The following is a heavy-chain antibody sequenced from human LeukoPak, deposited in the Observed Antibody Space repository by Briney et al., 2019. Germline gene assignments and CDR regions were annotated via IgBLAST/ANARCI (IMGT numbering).Heavy chain of an antibody. CDR2: ISSSSSTI. D-gene: IGHD5-24*01. CDR1: GFTFSSYS. Sequence: GGSLRLSCAASGFTFSSYSMNWVRQAPGKGLEWVSYISSSSSTIYYADSVKGRFTISRDNAKNSLYLQMNSLRAEDTAVYYCARAAEDGYNYEGDAFDIWGQGTMVTVSS. V-gene: IGHV3-48*04. CDR3: ARAAEDGYNYEGDAFDI. J-gene: IGHJ3*02.